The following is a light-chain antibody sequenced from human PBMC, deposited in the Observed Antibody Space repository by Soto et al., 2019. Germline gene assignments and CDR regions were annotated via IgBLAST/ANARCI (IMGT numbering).Light chain of an antibody. CDR1: SSNIGAGYD. CDR3: QSYDSSLSGSGV. Sequence: QSVPTQPPSVSGAPGQRVTISCTGSSSNIGAGYDVHWYQQLPGTAPKLLIYGNSNPPSGVPDRFSDYKSGTSASLAITGLHAEYEADYYCQSYDSSLSGSGVFGGGTKLPVL. CDR2: GNS. V-gene: IGLV1-40*01. J-gene: IGLJ2*01.